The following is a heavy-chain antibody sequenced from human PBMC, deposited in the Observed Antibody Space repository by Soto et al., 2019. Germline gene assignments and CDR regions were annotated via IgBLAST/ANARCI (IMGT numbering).Heavy chain of an antibody. CDR1: GFTFSSSI. J-gene: IGHJ4*01. CDR3: ANRGNYFFDY. D-gene: IGHD3-3*01. CDR2: FSGSSGNT. Sequence: PGGSLRLSCAASGFTFSSSIMSWVRQAPGKGLEWVSTFSGSSGNTYLADSVKGRFTISRDNSKNTLYLQMSSLRADDTAVYYWANRGNYFFDYGAKGPLFTVS. V-gene: IGHV3-23*01.